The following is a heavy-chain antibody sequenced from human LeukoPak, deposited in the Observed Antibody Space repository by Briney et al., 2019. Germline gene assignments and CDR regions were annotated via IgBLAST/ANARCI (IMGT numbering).Heavy chain of an antibody. CDR2: IIPIFGTA. V-gene: IGHV1-69*05. CDR1: GGTFSSYA. J-gene: IGHJ4*02. Sequence: SVKVPCKASGGTFSSYAISWVRQAPGQGLEWMGGIIPIFGTANYAQKFQGRVTITTDESTSTAYMELSSLRSEDTAVYYCARGDSSGYSSFDYWGQGTLVTVSS. D-gene: IGHD3-22*01. CDR3: ARGDSSGYSSFDY.